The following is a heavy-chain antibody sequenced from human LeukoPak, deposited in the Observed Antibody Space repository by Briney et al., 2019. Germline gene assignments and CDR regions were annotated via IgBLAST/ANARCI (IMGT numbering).Heavy chain of an antibody. D-gene: IGHD2-21*01. V-gene: IGHV3-7*01. CDR1: GFTFGSAS. J-gene: IGHJ5*02. Sequence: GGSLRLSCAASGFTFGSASMNWVRQAPGKGLEWVANIKEDGSEKHYVDSVKGRFTISRDNAKNSLSLQMNSLRAEDTAVYYCARATASNWFDPWGQGTLVTVSS. CDR2: IKEDGSEK. CDR3: ARATASNWFDP.